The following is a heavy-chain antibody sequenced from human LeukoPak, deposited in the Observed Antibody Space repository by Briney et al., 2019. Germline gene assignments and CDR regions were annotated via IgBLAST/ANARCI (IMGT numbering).Heavy chain of an antibody. Sequence: SETLSLTCTVSGGSIRSYYWSWIRQPPGKGLEWIGYIYHSGSTNYNPSLKSRVTISIDTSKNQFSLKLSSVTAADTAVYYCARLDYIAVAGGFDYWGQGTLVTVSS. V-gene: IGHV4-59*01. CDR1: GGSIRSYY. D-gene: IGHD6-19*01. J-gene: IGHJ4*02. CDR2: IYHSGST. CDR3: ARLDYIAVAGGFDY.